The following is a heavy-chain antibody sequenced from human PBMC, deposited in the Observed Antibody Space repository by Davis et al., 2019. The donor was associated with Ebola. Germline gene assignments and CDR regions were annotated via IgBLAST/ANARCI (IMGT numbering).Heavy chain of an antibody. CDR2: INPSGGST. J-gene: IGHJ4*02. CDR1: GYTFTGYY. V-gene: IGHV1-46*01. CDR3: AKYITARRYFDY. D-gene: IGHD6-6*01. Sequence: ASVKVSCKASGYTFTGYYIHWVRQAPGQGLEWMGIINPSGGSTSYAQKFQGRVTMTRDASTSTVYMELSSLRSEDTAVYYCAKYITARRYFDYWGQGTLVTVSS.